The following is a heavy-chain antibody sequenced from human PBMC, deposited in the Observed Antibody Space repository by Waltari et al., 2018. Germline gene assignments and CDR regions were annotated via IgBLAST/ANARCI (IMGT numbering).Heavy chain of an antibody. CDR3: ARDRGGDLGVVTNNWLDP. D-gene: IGHD3-3*01. CDR1: GYTFTGYY. Sequence: QVHLVQSGAEVKKPGASVKVSCKASGYTFTGYYMHWVQQAPGQGLDGVGWIKPGVGETNRPQSLEGRVTMARDTAITTVYIELRRLTSDDTAVYYCARDRGGDLGVVTNNWLDPWGQGTLVTVSS. J-gene: IGHJ5*02. V-gene: IGHV1-2*02. CDR2: IKPGVGET.